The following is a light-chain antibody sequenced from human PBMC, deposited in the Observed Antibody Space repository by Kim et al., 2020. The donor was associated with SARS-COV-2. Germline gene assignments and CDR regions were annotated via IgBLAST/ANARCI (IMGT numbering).Light chain of an antibody. J-gene: IGLJ1*01. V-gene: IGLV3-19*01. CDR3: NSRDSSGNHV. Sequence: VALGQTVRITCQGDSLRSYYASWYQQKPGQAPVLVIYGKNNRPSGIPDRFSGSSSGNTASLTITGAQAEHEADYYCNSRDSSGNHVFGTGTRSPS. CDR1: SLRSYY. CDR2: GKN.